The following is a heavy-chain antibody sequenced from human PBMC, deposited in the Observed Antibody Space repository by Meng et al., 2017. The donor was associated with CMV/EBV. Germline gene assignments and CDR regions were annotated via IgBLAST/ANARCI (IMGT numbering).Heavy chain of an antibody. CDR3: ARAKIMYYYDSSGYYYDY. Sequence: QVQLQQGGAGLLKASETLSLSCGVYGGSFSGYYWSWIRQPPGKGLEWIGEINHSGSTNYNPSLKSRVTISVDTSKNQFSLKLSSVTAADTAVYYCARAKIMYYYDSSGYYYDYWGQGTLVTVSS. D-gene: IGHD3-22*01. CDR2: INHSGST. J-gene: IGHJ4*02. V-gene: IGHV4-34*01. CDR1: GGSFSGYY.